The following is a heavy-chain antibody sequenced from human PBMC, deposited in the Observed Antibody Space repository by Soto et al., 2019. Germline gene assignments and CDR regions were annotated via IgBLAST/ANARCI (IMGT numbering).Heavy chain of an antibody. J-gene: IGHJ6*02. D-gene: IGHD3-22*01. Sequence: GGSLRLSCTASGFTFVDYAMSWFRQAPGKGLEWVGFIRSKAYGGTTEYAASVKGRFTISRDDSKSIAYLQMNSLKTEDTAVYYCSRDFRGYYDSSGYYAQDVWGQGTTVTVSS. CDR3: SRDFRGYYDSSGYYAQDV. CDR2: IRSKAYGGTT. V-gene: IGHV3-49*03. CDR1: GFTFVDYA.